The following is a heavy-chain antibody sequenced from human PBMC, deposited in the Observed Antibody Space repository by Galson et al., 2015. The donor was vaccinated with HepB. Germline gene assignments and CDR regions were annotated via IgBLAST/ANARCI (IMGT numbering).Heavy chain of an antibody. CDR2: IYHSGST. CDR3: AGGTNYDFWNGYPGGGFDP. Sequence: LSLTCAVSGGSISSSNWWSWVRQPPGKGLEWIGEIYHSGSTNYNPSLKSRVTISVDKSKNQFSLKLSSVTAADTAVYYCAGGTNYDFWNGYPGGGFDPWGQGTLVTVSS. D-gene: IGHD3-3*01. V-gene: IGHV4-4*02. CDR1: GGSISSSNW. J-gene: IGHJ5*02.